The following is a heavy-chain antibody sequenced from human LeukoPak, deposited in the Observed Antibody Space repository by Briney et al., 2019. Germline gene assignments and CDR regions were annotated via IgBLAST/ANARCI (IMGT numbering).Heavy chain of an antibody. Sequence: GGSLRLSCAASGFTFDDYAMHWVRQAPGKGLEWVSGISWNSGSIGYADSVKGRFTISRDNAKNSLYLQMNSLRAEDTALYYCAKDGGMGCSGGSCYSFGRRYYYYYMDVWGKGTTVTVSS. V-gene: IGHV3-9*01. CDR1: GFTFDDYA. CDR3: AKDGGMGCSGGSCYSFGRRYYYYYMDV. CDR2: ISWNSGSI. D-gene: IGHD2-15*01. J-gene: IGHJ6*03.